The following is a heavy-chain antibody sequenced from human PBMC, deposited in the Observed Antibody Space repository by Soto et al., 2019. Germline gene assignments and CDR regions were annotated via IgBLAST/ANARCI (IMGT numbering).Heavy chain of an antibody. D-gene: IGHD6-6*01. CDR3: AKIEYSSSSRKFDY. CDR2: ISAYNGNT. Sequence: GASVKVSCKASGYTFTSYGISWVRQAPGQGLEWMGWISAYNGNTNYAQKLQGRVTMTTDTSTSTAYMELRSLRSDDTAVYYCAKIEYSSSSRKFDYWGQGTLVTVSS. CDR1: GYTFTSYG. V-gene: IGHV1-18*01. J-gene: IGHJ4*02.